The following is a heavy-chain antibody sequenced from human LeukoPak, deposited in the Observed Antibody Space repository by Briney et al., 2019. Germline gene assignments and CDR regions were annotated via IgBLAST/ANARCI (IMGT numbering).Heavy chain of an antibody. Sequence: GGSLRLSCAASGFTYSSYWMTWVRQVPGKGLEWVANIKQDGSEKYYVDSVKGRFTISRDNSKNTLYLQMNSLRAEDTAVYYCAKDRAIVVLITVDYWGQGSLVTVSS. D-gene: IGHD3-22*01. CDR3: AKDRAIVVLITVDY. V-gene: IGHV3-7*03. CDR2: IKQDGSEK. CDR1: GFTYSSYW. J-gene: IGHJ4*02.